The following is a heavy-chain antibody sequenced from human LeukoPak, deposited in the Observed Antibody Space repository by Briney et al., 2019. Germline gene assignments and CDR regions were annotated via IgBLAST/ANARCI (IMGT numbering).Heavy chain of an antibody. J-gene: IGHJ3*02. Sequence: PGGSLRLSCAASGFTFSGYAMSWVRQAPGKGLEWVSAISGSGGSTYYADSVKGRFTISRDNSKNTLYLQMNSLRAEDTAVYYCARDRDYYDSSGYPLDAFDIWGQGTMVTVSS. D-gene: IGHD3-22*01. CDR2: ISGSGGST. CDR3: ARDRDYYDSSGYPLDAFDI. V-gene: IGHV3-23*01. CDR1: GFTFSGYA.